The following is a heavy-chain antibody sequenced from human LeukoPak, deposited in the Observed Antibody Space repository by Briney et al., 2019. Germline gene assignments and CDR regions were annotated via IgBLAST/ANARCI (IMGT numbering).Heavy chain of an antibody. J-gene: IGHJ6*03. CDR1: GYTFTSYG. CDR3: ARGVSGSYYYYYMDV. CDR2: ISAYSGNT. V-gene: IGHV1-18*01. D-gene: IGHD1-26*01. Sequence: ASVKVSCKASGYTFTSYGISWVRQAPGQGLEWMGWISAYSGNTNYAQKLQGRVTMTTDTSTSTAYMELRSLRSDDTAVYYCARGVSGSYYYYYMDVWGKGTTVTVSS.